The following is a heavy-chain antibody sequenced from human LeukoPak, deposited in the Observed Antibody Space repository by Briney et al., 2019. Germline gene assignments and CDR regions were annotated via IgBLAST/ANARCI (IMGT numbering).Heavy chain of an antibody. CDR2: ISYDGSNK. J-gene: IGHJ6*03. CDR1: GFTFSSYG. V-gene: IGHV3-30*18. Sequence: GRSLRLSCAASGFTFSSYGMHWVRQAPGKGLEWVAVISYDGSNKYYADSVKGRFTISRDNSKNTLYLQMNSLRAEDTAVYYCAKEDCSSTSCYWGYYYYYMDVWGKGTTVTVSS. D-gene: IGHD2-2*01. CDR3: AKEDCSSTSCYWGYYYYYMDV.